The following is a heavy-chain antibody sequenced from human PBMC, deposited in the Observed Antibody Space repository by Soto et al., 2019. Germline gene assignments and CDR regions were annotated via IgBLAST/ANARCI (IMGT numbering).Heavy chain of an antibody. J-gene: IGHJ4*02. CDR1: GGSISSGGYY. Sequence: PSETLSLTCTVSGGSISSGGYYWSWIRQHPGKGLEWIGYIYYSGSTYYNPSLKSRVTISVDTSKNQFSLKLSSVTAADTAVYYSTRDASGRYIDYWGQATLVTVSS. CDR2: IYYSGST. D-gene: IGHD1-26*01. CDR3: TRDASGRYIDY. V-gene: IGHV4-31*03.